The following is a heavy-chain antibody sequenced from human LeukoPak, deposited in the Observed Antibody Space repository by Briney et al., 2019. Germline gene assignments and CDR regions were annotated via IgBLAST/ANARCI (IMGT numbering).Heavy chain of an antibody. Sequence: PGGSLRLSCAASGFTFSSYAMSWVRQAPGKGLEWVSAISGSGGSTYYADSVKGRFTISRDNSKNTLYLQMNSLRAEDTAVYYCARPKGIAVAGPPSGAFDIWGQGTMVTVSS. D-gene: IGHD6-19*01. CDR1: GFTFSSYA. CDR2: ISGSGGST. CDR3: ARPKGIAVAGPPSGAFDI. J-gene: IGHJ3*02. V-gene: IGHV3-23*01.